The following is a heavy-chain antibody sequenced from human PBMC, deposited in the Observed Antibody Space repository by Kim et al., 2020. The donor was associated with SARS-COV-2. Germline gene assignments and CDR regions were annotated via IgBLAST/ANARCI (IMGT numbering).Heavy chain of an antibody. D-gene: IGHD7-27*01. V-gene: IGHV4-34*01. Sequence: TYNPSLKSRVTISGDTSKNQFSLKLSSVTAADTAVYYCAGSTSGRADFDYWGQGTLVTVSS. J-gene: IGHJ4*02. CDR3: AGSTSGRADFDY.